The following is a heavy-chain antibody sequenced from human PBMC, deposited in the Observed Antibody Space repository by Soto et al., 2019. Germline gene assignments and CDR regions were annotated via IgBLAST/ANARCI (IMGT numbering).Heavy chain of an antibody. D-gene: IGHD6-19*01. V-gene: IGHV3-33*01. Sequence: PVGSLRLSCASSVFTFSSYCMHCVRHSPGKWLEWVAVVWYDGSNKYYADSVKGRFTISRDNSKNTLYLQMNSLRAEDTAVYYWARDKRWLVRFYFECWGQGTRVIVSS. J-gene: IGHJ4*02. CDR1: VFTFSSYC. CDR2: VWYDGSNK. CDR3: ARDKRWLVRFYFEC.